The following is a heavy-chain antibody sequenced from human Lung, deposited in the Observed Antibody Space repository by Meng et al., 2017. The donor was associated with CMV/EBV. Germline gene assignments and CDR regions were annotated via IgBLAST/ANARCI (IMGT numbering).Heavy chain of an antibody. J-gene: IGHJ1*01. CDR2: IYTSGST. Sequence: QVQMQESGPRLMKPSENLSLTCLVSCGSISSYNGSWIRQPAGKGLEWIGSIYTSGSTNYNPSLKSRVTMSVDTSKNQFSLKLSSVTAADTAVYYCARGSRDEAFQHCGQGTLVTVSS. CDR3: ARGSRDEAFQH. V-gene: IGHV4-4*07. CDR1: CGSISSYN. D-gene: IGHD5-24*01.